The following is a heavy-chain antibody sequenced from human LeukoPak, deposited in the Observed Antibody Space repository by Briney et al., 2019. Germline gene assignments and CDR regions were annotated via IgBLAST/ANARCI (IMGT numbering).Heavy chain of an antibody. CDR2: IQQDGSEK. V-gene: IGHV3-7*05. D-gene: IGHD1-26*01. CDR3: ARNPPRYFN. J-gene: IGHJ4*02. Sequence: PGGSLRLSCAASGFTFSSYAMSWVRQAPGKGLEWVANIQQDGSEKYYVDSVKGRFTISRDNAKNSLYLQMNSRRAEDTAVYYCARNPPRYFNWGQGTLVTVSS. CDR1: GFTFSSYA.